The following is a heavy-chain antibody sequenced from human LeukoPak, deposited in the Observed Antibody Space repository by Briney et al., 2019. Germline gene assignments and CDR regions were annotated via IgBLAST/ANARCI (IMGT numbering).Heavy chain of an antibody. CDR1: GYTSTGYD. J-gene: IGHJ4*02. D-gene: IGHD1-7*01. V-gene: IGHV1-2*05. CDR3: AGGPSRNGTNVH. Sequence: ASVRVSCKASGYTSTGYDVHWVRQAPGQVLEWMGRINPNNGGSDYAQKFQGRVTMTRDTSITTAYMDLSWLTSDGTGEEFLAGGPSRNGTNVHWGQPTLATVSS. CDR2: INPNNGGS.